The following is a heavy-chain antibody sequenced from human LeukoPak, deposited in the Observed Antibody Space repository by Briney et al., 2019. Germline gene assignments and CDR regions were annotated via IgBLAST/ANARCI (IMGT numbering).Heavy chain of an antibody. V-gene: IGHV3-23*01. D-gene: IGHD6-19*01. Sequence: GGSLRLSCAASGFAFSSYAMSWIRQAPGKGLEWVSAISGSGGSTYYADSVKGRFTISRDNSKNTLYLQMNSLRAEDTAVYYCAKDHTAVAGILNWGQGTLVTVSS. CDR3: AKDHTAVAGILN. CDR1: GFAFSSYA. J-gene: IGHJ4*02. CDR2: ISGSGGST.